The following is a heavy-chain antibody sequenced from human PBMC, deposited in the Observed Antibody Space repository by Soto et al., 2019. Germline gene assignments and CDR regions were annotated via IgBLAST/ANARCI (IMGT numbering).Heavy chain of an antibody. CDR3: ARDRSYGGKVQFDY. V-gene: IGHV1-18*01. D-gene: IGHD4-17*01. J-gene: IGHJ4*02. CDR2: ISAYNGNT. CDR1: SYTFTSCG. Sequence: QVQLVQCGAEVKKPGASVKVSCRASSYTFTSCGISWVRQAHGQGFEWMGWISAYNGNTNYAQKLQGRVTMTTDTSTSTAYMELRSLRSDDTAVYYCARDRSYGGKVQFDYWGQGTLVTVSS.